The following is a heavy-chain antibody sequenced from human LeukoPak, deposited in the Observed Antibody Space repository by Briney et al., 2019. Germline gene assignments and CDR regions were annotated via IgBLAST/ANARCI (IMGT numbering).Heavy chain of an antibody. CDR2: ISGSGGTT. Sequence: GGSLRLSCAASGFTFNNYAMSWVCQAPGKGLEWVSAISGSGGTTYYADSVKGRFTISRDNSKNTLYLQMNSLRADDTAVYYCAKDLDTRSWYSGGFGYWGQGTLVTVSS. J-gene: IGHJ4*02. V-gene: IGHV3-23*01. CDR1: GFTFNNYA. D-gene: IGHD6-13*01. CDR3: AKDLDTRSWYSGGFGY.